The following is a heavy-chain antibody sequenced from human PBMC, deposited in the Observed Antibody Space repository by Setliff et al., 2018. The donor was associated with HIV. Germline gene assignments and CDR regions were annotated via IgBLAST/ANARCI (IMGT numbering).Heavy chain of an antibody. CDR1: GGSINTYY. CDR2: FYTSGST. Sequence: SETLSLTCTVSGGSINTYYWSWIRQPAGKGLEWIGRFYTSGSTNYNPSLKSRVTMSVDTSKNQFSLKLSSVTAADTAVYYCARDRLTYYFDYWGQGIPVTVSS. J-gene: IGHJ4*02. V-gene: IGHV4-4*07. D-gene: IGHD3-22*01. CDR3: ARDRLTYYFDY.